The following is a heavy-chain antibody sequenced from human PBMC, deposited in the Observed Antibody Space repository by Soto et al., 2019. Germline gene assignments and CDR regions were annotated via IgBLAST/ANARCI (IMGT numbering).Heavy chain of an antibody. V-gene: IGHV1-2*02. J-gene: IGHJ4*02. CDR1: GYTFTGYY. CDR2: INPNSGGT. CDR3: ARDTIFGVVIIFDY. D-gene: IGHD3-3*01. Sequence: ASVKVSCKASGYTFTGYYMNWVRQAPGQGLEWMGWINPNSGGTNYAQKLQGRVTMTRDTPISTAYMELSRLRSDDTAVYYCARDTIFGVVIIFDYWGQGTLVTVSS.